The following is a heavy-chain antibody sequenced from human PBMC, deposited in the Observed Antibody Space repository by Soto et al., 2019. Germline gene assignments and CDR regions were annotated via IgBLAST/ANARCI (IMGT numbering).Heavy chain of an antibody. CDR1: GFSFSEYS. V-gene: IGHV3-23*01. J-gene: IGHJ6*02. CDR3: TKPLQQWLLQGSGVDV. D-gene: IGHD6-19*01. Sequence: VGSLRLSCAASGFSFSEYSMTWVRQAPGNGLQWVSAISGDTATTHYADSVKGRFTISRDNSRDTLYLQMNSLRVEDTAIYYCTKPLQQWLLQGSGVDVWGQGTTVTVSS. CDR2: ISGDTATT.